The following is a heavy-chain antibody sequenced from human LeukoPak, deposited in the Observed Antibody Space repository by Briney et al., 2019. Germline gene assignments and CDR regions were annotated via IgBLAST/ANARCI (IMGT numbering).Heavy chain of an antibody. Sequence: GGSLSLSCAVSGFSFRSYSMNWVRQPPGTGLEWVVSISDRRIHIYYADSGKDRFTISKEHAKNSLYLQMNSLRAEDTAVYYCARRGYSSSHNDYCGQGTLVTVSS. J-gene: IGHJ4*02. CDR1: GFSFRSYS. V-gene: IGHV3-21*01. D-gene: IGHD6-13*01. CDR2: ISDRRIHI. CDR3: ARRGYSSSHNDY.